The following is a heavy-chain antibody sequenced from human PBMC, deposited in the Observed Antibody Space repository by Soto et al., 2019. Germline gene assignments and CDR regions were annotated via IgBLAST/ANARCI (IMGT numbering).Heavy chain of an antibody. D-gene: IGHD2-2*01. CDR2: IYYSGNT. CDR3: ALQLGYCSTPSCYPYFQH. V-gene: IGHV4-59*01. Sequence: QVQLQESGPGLVKPSETLSLTCTVSGGSISSYYWSWIRQPPGKGLEWIGYIYYSGNTNYNPSLKSRVTISVDTSKNQFSLKLNSVTAADTAVYYCALQLGYCSTPSCYPYFQHWGQGTLVTVSS. CDR1: GGSISSYY. J-gene: IGHJ1*01.